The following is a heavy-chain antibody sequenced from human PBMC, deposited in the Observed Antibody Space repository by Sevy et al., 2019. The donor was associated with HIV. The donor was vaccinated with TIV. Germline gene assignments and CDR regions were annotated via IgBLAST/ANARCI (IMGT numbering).Heavy chain of an antibody. J-gene: IGHJ4*02. Sequence: GGSLRLSCAASGFTFSDSSMTWVRQGPGKGLEWVANINQAGSDKYYVDSVRGRFTISRDNAKNSLYLQMNSLRVEDTALYYCAGGGFLSRYWGQGSLVTVSS. V-gene: IGHV3-7*01. D-gene: IGHD2-15*01. CDR1: GFTFSDSS. CDR3: AGGGFLSRY. CDR2: INQAGSDK.